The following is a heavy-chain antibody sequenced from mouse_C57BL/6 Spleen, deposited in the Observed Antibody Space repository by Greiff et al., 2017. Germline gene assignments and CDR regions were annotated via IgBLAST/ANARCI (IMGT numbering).Heavy chain of an antibody. J-gene: IGHJ2*01. CDR1: GYTFTSYW. V-gene: IGHV1-50*01. Sequence: VQLQQPGAELVKPGASVKLSCKASGYTFTSYWMQWVKQRPGQGLEWIGEIDPSDSYTNYNQKFKGTATLTVDTSSSTAYMQLSSLTSEDSAVYYCARRGYGNYDYFDYWGQGTTLTVSS. D-gene: IGHD2-1*01. CDR2: IDPSDSYT. CDR3: ARRGYGNYDYFDY.